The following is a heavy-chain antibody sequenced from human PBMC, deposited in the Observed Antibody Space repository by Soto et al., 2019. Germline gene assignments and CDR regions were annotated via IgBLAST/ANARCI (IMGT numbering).Heavy chain of an antibody. CDR1: GYTFTSYY. J-gene: IGHJ4*02. CDR3: ARFTRSGWFPRGFDY. Sequence: ASLKVSCKASGYTFTSYYMHWVRQANEQGLEWMGIINPSGGSTSYAQKFQGRVTMTRDTSTSTVYMELSSLRSEDTAVYYCARFTRSGWFPRGFDYWGQGTLVTVSS. D-gene: IGHD6-19*01. CDR2: INPSGGST. V-gene: IGHV1-46*03.